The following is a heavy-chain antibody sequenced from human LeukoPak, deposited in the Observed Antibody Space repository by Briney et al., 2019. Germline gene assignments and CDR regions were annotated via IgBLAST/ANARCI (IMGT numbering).Heavy chain of an antibody. V-gene: IGHV4-59*08. CDR3: ASVRRDYGDYSSDAFDI. CDR2: IYYSGST. J-gene: IGHJ3*02. Sequence: SETLSLTCTVSGGSISSYYWSWIRQPPGKGLEWIGYIYYSGSTNYNPSLKSRVTISVDTSKNQFSLKPSSVTAADTAVYYCASVRRDYGDYSSDAFDIWGQGTMVTVSS. CDR1: GGSISSYY. D-gene: IGHD4-17*01.